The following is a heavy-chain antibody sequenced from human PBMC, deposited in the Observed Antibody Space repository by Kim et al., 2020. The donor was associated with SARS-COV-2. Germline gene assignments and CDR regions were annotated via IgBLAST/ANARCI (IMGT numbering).Heavy chain of an antibody. V-gene: IGHV4-4*02. CDR1: GGSISSSNW. Sequence: SETLSLTCAVSGGSISSSNWWSWVRQPPGKGLEWIGEIYHSGSTNYNPSLKSRVTISVDKSKNQFSLKLSSVTAADTAVYYCARALVLWFGEVGSLGYYYGMDVWGQGTTVTVSS. CDR3: ARALVLWFGEVGSLGYYYGMDV. D-gene: IGHD3-10*01. J-gene: IGHJ6*02. CDR2: IYHSGST.